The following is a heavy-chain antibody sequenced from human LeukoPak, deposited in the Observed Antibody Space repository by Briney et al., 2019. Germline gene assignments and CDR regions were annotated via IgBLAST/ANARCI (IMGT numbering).Heavy chain of an antibody. CDR1: GGSISSSSYY. Sequence: SETLSLTCTVSGGSISSSSYYWGWIRQPPGKGLEWIGSIYYSGSTYYNPSLKSRVTISLDTSKSQFSLKLRSVTAADTAVYYCARSGLDSRYYFGMDVWGQGTTVTVSS. D-gene: IGHD5-12*01. V-gene: IGHV4-39*07. CDR2: IYYSGST. J-gene: IGHJ6*02. CDR3: ARSGLDSRYYFGMDV.